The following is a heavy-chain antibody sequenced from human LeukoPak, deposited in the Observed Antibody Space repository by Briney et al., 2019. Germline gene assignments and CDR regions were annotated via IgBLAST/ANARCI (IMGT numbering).Heavy chain of an antibody. Sequence: SETLSLTCAVSGYSISSGYYWSWIRQPPGKGLEWIGYIYYSGSTNYNPSLKSRVTISVDTSKNQLSLKLSSVTTADTAVYYCARVLPVINWFDPWGQGTLVTVSS. J-gene: IGHJ5*02. CDR2: IYYSGST. V-gene: IGHV4-61*01. D-gene: IGHD3-9*01. CDR1: GYSISSGYY. CDR3: ARVLPVINWFDP.